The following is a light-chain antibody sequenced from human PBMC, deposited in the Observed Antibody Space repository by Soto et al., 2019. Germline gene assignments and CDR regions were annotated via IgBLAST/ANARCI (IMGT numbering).Light chain of an antibody. J-gene: IGKJ4*01. V-gene: IGKV1-9*01. CDR3: QQTRSYPST. Sequence: IQLTQSPSSLSASVADSVTITCRASQGITSYLAWYQQKPGKAPNLLIYGASTLQSGVPSRFSGSGSGTDFTLTINSLQAEDFATYYCQQTRSYPSTFGGGTKVDIK. CDR2: GAS. CDR1: QGITSY.